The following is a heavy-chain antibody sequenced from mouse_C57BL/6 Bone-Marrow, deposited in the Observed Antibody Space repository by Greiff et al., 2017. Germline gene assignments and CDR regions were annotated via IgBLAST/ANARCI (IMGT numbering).Heavy chain of an antibody. J-gene: IGHJ4*01. D-gene: IGHD1-1*01. CDR1: GYTFTSYW. Sequence: QVQLQQSGAELVKPGASVKLSCKASGYTFTSYWMHWVKQRPGRGLEWIGRIDPNSGGTKYNEKFKSKATLTVDKPSSTAYMQLSSLTSEDSAVYYCARRTVVPHYYAMDYWGQGTSVTVSS. V-gene: IGHV1-72*01. CDR2: IDPNSGGT. CDR3: ARRTVVPHYYAMDY.